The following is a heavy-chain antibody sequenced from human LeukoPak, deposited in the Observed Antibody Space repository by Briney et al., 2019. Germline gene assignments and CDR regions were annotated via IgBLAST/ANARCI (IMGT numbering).Heavy chain of an antibody. CDR2: ISSSDNTI. CDR3: ARVHRGYSYGRLDY. Sequence: GGSLRRSCAASGFAFSDYSMNWVRQAPGKGLEWVSYISSSDNTIHYADSVKGRFTISRDNAKNSLYLEMNSLRDEDTAVYYCARVHRGYSYGRLDYWGQGTLVTVSS. V-gene: IGHV3-48*02. J-gene: IGHJ4*02. CDR1: GFAFSDYS. D-gene: IGHD5-18*01.